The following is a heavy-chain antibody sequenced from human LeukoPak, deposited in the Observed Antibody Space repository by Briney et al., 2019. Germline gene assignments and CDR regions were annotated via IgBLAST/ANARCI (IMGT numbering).Heavy chain of an antibody. CDR3: TRLVRGSGWFPFDY. CDR1: GYTFTNYW. J-gene: IGHJ4*02. V-gene: IGHV5-51*01. D-gene: IGHD6-19*01. CDR2: INPGDSDT. Sequence: GESLKISCKGSGYTFTNYWIAWVRQMPGEGLEWMGIINPGDSDTRYRPSFQGQVTISADKSINTAYLQWSSLKASDTAIYYCTRLVRGSGWFPFDYWGQGTLVIVSS.